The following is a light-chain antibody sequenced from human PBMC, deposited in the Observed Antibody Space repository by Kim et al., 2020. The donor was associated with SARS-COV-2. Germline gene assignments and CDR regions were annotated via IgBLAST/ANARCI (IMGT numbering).Light chain of an antibody. Sequence: SPGARATRSCRASPSVSSSYLAWYQQKPGRAPRLLIYGASCRATGIPDRFSGGGSGTDFTLTISRLEPEDFAVYYCQQYGSSPWTFGQGTKVDIK. CDR1: PSVSSSY. J-gene: IGKJ1*01. CDR3: QQYGSSPWT. V-gene: IGKV3-20*01. CDR2: GAS.